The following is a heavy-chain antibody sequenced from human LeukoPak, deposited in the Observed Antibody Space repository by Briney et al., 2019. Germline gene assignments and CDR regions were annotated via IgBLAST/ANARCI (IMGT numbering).Heavy chain of an antibody. J-gene: IGHJ3*02. Sequence: SQTLSLTCAISGDSVSSNSAAWNWIRQSPSRGLEWLGRTYYRSKWYNDYAVSVKSRVTINPDTSKNQFSLQLNSVTPEDTAVYYCARVRCSSTSCFDAFDIWGQGTMVTVSS. CDR2: TYYRSKWYN. V-gene: IGHV6-1*01. CDR3: ARVRCSSTSCFDAFDI. D-gene: IGHD2-2*01. CDR1: GDSVSSNSAA.